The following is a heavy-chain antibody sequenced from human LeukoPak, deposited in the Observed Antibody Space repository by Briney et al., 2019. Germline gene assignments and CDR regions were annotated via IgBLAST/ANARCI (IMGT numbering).Heavy chain of an antibody. CDR3: ARDRLGYDSSGFNY. J-gene: IGHJ4*02. V-gene: IGHV3-9*01. CDR2: ISWNSGSI. D-gene: IGHD3-22*01. Sequence: GGSLRLSCAAYGFTFDDYAMHWVRQAPGKGLEWVSGISWNSGSIGYADSVKGRFTISRDNAKNSLYLQMNSLRAEDTAVYYCARDRLGYDSSGFNYWGQGTLVTVSS. CDR1: GFTFDDYA.